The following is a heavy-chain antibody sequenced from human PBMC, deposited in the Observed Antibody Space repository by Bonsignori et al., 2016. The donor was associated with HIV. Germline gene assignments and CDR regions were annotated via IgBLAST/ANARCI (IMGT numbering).Heavy chain of an antibody. J-gene: IGHJ6*03. V-gene: IGHV3-33*07. CDR1: EFPFRSYG. Sequence: QEQLVESGGRVVQPGRSLRLSCVASEFPFRSYGISWVRQAPGRGLEWVASIWYDGNNEDYADSVKGRFTVSRDNSKNTAFLQMNSLRDEDTAIYYCARERRAYFYMDVWGQGTT. D-gene: IGHD2-21*01. CDR2: IWYDGNNE. CDR3: ARERRAYFYMDV.